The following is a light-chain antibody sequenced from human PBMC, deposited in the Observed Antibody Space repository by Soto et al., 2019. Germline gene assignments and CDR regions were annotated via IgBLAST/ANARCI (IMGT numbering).Light chain of an antibody. V-gene: IGLV1-40*01. Sequence: QSALTQPPSVSGAPGQRVTISCTGSSXNIGAGYDVHWYQQLPGTAPKLLIYGNSNRPSGVPDRFSGSKSGTSASLAITGLQAEDEADYYCQSYDRSLSGSGVFGTGTKLTVL. CDR1: SXNIGAGYD. CDR3: QSYDRSLSGSGV. J-gene: IGLJ1*01. CDR2: GNS.